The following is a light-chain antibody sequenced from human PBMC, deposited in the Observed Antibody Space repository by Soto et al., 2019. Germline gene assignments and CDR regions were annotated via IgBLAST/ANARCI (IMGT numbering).Light chain of an antibody. Sequence: QTVVTQSPSASASLGASVKLTCTLSSGHSSYAIAWHQQQSEKGPRYLMKLNNDGSHSKGDGIPDRFSGSSSGSERYLTISSLQSEDEADYYCQTWGPNWVFGGGTKLTVL. J-gene: IGLJ3*02. CDR1: SGHSSYA. V-gene: IGLV4-69*02. CDR2: LNNDGSH. CDR3: QTWGPNWV.